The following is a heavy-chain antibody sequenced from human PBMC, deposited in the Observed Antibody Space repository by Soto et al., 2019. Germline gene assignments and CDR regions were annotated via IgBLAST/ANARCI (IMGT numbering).Heavy chain of an antibody. V-gene: IGHV3-30*18. Sequence: QVQLVESGGGVVQPGRSLRLSCAASGFTFSSYGMHWVRQAPGKGLEWVAVISYDGSNKYYADSVKGRFTISRDNSKNTLYLQMNRLRAEDTAVYYCAKDMGGGARYYYYGMDVWGQGTTVTVSS. CDR3: AKDMGGGARYYYYGMDV. D-gene: IGHD6-6*01. CDR2: ISYDGSNK. CDR1: GFTFSSYG. J-gene: IGHJ6*02.